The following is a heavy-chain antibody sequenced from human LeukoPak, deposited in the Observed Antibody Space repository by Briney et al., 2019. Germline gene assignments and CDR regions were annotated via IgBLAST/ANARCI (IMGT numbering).Heavy chain of an antibody. J-gene: IGHJ6*03. CDR3: ARVHHYYYYYMDV. V-gene: IGHV4-59*01. CDR2: IYYSGST. CDR1: GGSISSYY. Sequence: SETLSLTCTVSGGSISSYYWSWIRHPPGKGLEWIGYIYYSGSTNYNPSPKSRVTISVDTSKNQFSLKLSSVTAADTAVYYCARVHHYYYYYMDVWGKGTTVTVSS.